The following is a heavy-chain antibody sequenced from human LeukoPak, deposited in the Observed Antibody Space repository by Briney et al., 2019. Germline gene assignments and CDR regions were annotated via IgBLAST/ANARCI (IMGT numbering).Heavy chain of an antibody. CDR3: ARTAGYSSSWYKY. D-gene: IGHD6-13*01. CDR2: IKQDGSEK. J-gene: IGHJ4*02. Sequence: GGSLRLSCAASGFTFSSYWMSWVRQAPGKGLEWVANIKQDGSEKYYVDSVKGRFTISRDNAKNSLYLQMNSLRAEDTAVYYCARTAGYSSSWYKYWGQGTLVTVSS. CDR1: GFTFSSYW. V-gene: IGHV3-7*01.